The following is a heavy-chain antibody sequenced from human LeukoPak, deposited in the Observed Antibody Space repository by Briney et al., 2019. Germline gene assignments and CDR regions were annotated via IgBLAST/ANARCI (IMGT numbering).Heavy chain of an antibody. V-gene: IGHV3-30*01. CDR3: ARDPRGIWYEGGHYSDY. D-gene: IGHD6-13*01. CDR1: GFTFSTYV. CDR2: ISNDGSNK. Sequence: GGSLRLSCAASGFTFSTYVMHWVRQAPGRGLEWVTLISNDGSNKYYADSVKGRFTISRDNSKNTLYLQMNSLRAEDTAVYYCARDPRGIWYEGGHYSDYWGQGTLVTVSS. J-gene: IGHJ4*02.